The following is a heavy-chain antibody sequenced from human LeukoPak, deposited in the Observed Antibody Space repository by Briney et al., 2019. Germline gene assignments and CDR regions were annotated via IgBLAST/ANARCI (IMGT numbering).Heavy chain of an antibody. CDR2: ISSSSSYI. V-gene: IGHV3-21*01. CDR1: GFTFSSYS. Sequence: GGSLRLSCAASGFTFSSYSMNWVRQAPGKGLEWVSSISSSSSYIYYADSVKGRFTISRDNAKNSLYLQMNSLRAEDTAVYYCARDGPHPYYFDYWGQGTLVTVSS. CDR3: ARDGPHPYYFDY. J-gene: IGHJ4*02. D-gene: IGHD3/OR15-3a*01.